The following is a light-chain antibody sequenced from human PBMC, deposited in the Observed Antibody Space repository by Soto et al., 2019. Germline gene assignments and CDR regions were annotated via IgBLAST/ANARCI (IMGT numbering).Light chain of an antibody. V-gene: IGKV1D-13*01. CDR3: QQFNNYPHM. J-gene: IGKJ5*01. Sequence: AIQLTQSPSSLSASVGDRVTITCRASQAIGRSLAWYQQKPGKAPKLLIFSASTLEGGVPSRFTGSGFGTDFTLTISSLQPEDFATYYCQQFNNYPHMFGQGTRLEI. CDR2: SAS. CDR1: QAIGRS.